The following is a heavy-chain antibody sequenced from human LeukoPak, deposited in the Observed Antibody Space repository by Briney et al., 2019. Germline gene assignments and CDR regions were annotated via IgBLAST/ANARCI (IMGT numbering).Heavy chain of an antibody. V-gene: IGHV3-33*01. D-gene: IGHD3-10*01. CDR2: IWYDRSNK. CDR1: GFTFSSYG. CDR3: ARDMITMVRGVPYNWFDP. J-gene: IGHJ5*02. Sequence: PGRSLRLSCAASGFTFSSYGMHWVRQAPGKGLEWVAVIWYDRSNKYYADSVKGRFTISRDNSKNTLYLQMNSLRAEDTAVYYCARDMITMVRGVPYNWFDPWGQGTLVTVSS.